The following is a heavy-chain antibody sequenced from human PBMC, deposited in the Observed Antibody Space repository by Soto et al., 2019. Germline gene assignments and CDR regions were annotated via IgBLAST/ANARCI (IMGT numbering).Heavy chain of an antibody. V-gene: IGHV3-64D*06. CDR2: ISSNGGST. Sequence: PGGSLRLSCSASGFTFSSYAMHWVRQAPGKGLEYVSAISSNGGSTYYADSVKGRFTISRDNSKNTLYLQMSSLRAEDTAVYYCVILPEGFGELLPYYYYGMDVWGQGTTVTVSS. J-gene: IGHJ6*02. D-gene: IGHD3-10*01. CDR3: VILPEGFGELLPYYYYGMDV. CDR1: GFTFSSYA.